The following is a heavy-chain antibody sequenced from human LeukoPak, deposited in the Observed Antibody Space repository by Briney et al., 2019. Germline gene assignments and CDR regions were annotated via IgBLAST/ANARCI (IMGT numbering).Heavy chain of an antibody. CDR1: GGSISSGSYY. Sequence: SETLSLTCTVSGGSISSGSYYWSWIRQPAGKGLEWIGRISISESTNYNPSLKSRVTISVDTSKNQFSLKLSSVTAADTAVYYCARELNDFWSGYWVFSFDPWGQGTLVTVSS. D-gene: IGHD3-3*01. CDR2: ISISEST. CDR3: ARELNDFWSGYWVFSFDP. V-gene: IGHV4-61*02. J-gene: IGHJ5*02.